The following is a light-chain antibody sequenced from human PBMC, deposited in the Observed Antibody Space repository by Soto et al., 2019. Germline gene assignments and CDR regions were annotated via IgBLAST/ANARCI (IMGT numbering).Light chain of an antibody. CDR1: SSNIGAGYD. V-gene: IGLV1-40*01. J-gene: IGLJ1*01. CDR2: GNS. Sequence: QSVLTQPPSVSGAPGQRVTISCTGSSSNIGAGYDVHWYQQLPGTAPKLLIYGNSNRPSGVPDRFSGYKYGTSASLAITGLQAEDEPDYYCQSYDSSLSGLVFGTGTKVTVL. CDR3: QSYDSSLSGLV.